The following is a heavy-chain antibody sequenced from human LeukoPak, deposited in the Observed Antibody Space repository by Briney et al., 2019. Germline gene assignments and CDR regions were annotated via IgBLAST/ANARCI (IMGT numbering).Heavy chain of an antibody. J-gene: IGHJ5*02. CDR2: IYYSGST. CDR3: ARSVVSVFAFDP. CDR1: GVSISSYY. D-gene: IGHD2-15*01. V-gene: IGHV4-59*01. Sequence: SETLSLTCTVSGVSISSYYWSWIRQPPGKGLEWIGYIYYSGSTNYNPSLKSRVTISVDTSKNQFSLKLSSVTAADTAVYYCARSVVSVFAFDPWGQGTLVTVSS.